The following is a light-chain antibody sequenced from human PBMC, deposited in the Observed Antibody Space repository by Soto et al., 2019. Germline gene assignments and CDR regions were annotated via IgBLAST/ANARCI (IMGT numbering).Light chain of an antibody. CDR1: QSVRSD. CDR3: QQYNNWPPLT. CDR2: GAS. J-gene: IGKJ4*02. Sequence: EIVRTQSPATLSVSPGERATLSCMASQSVRSDLAWYQQKTGQAPRLLIYGASTRATGIAARFSGSGSGTEFTLTISSLQSEDFAVYYCQQYNNWPPLTFGGGTKVEIK. V-gene: IGKV3-15*01.